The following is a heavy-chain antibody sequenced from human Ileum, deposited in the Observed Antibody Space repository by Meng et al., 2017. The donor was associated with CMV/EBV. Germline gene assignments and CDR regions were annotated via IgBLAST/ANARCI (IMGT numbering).Heavy chain of an antibody. Sequence: QVQLVQSGAGVKTPGASVKVSCKASGDIFTGYYMHWFRQAPGQGLEWMGQIRLNSGDTHYAQKFQGRVTMTRDMSIITAYMELSSLMSDDTAVYYCARENWVYDYWGQGTLVTVAS. J-gene: IGHJ4*02. CDR1: GDIFTGYY. CDR3: ARENWVYDY. D-gene: IGHD7-27*01. V-gene: IGHV1-2*06. CDR2: IRLNSGDT.